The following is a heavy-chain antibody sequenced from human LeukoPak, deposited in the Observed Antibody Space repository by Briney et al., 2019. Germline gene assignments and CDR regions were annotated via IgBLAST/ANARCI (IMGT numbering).Heavy chain of an antibody. V-gene: IGHV5-51*01. Sequence: GESLKISCKGSGYSFTSYWIGWVRQMPGKGLEWMGIIYPGDSDTRYSPSFQGQVTISADKSVNTAYLEWSSLKASDTAIYYCARQGAAGKYYYYYMDVWGKGTTVTVSS. CDR2: IYPGDSDT. J-gene: IGHJ6*03. CDR3: ARQGAAGKYYYYYMDV. D-gene: IGHD6-13*01. CDR1: GYSFTSYW.